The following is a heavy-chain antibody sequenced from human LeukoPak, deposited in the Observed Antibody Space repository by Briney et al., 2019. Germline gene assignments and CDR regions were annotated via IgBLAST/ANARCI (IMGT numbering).Heavy chain of an antibody. V-gene: IGHV3-30-3*01. J-gene: IGHJ4*02. CDR1: GFTFSSYA. CDR2: ISYDGSNK. Sequence: QPGRSLRLSCAASGFTFSSYAMHWVRQAPGKGLEWVAVISYDGSNKYYADSVKGRFTISRDNSKNTLYLQMNSLRAEDTAVYYCARGVYPYSSSSVGDYWGQGTLVTVSS. CDR3: ARGVYPYSSSSVGDY. D-gene: IGHD6-6*01.